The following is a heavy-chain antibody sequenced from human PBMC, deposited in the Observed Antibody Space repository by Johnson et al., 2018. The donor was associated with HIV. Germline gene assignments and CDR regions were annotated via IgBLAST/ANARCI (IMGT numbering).Heavy chain of an antibody. Sequence: GQLVESGGALVQPGGSLRLSCAASGFTFSDYAMTWVRQAPGKGLEWVSVISADAKRTYYAASVEGRFTISRDNSKNTLTLHMNRLGAGDTAVYYCSYAFDIWGQGTMVTVSS. CDR3: SYAFDI. CDR1: GFTFSDYA. V-gene: IGHV3-23*04. CDR2: ISADAKRT. J-gene: IGHJ3*02.